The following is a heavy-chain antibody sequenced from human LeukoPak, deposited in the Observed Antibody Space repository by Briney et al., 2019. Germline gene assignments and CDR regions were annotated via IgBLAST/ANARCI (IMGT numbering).Heavy chain of an antibody. CDR2: IYYSGST. D-gene: IGHD5-12*01. Sequence: SETLSLTCTVSGGSISSSSYYWGWIRQPPGKGLEWIGSIYYSGSTYYNPSLKSRVTISVDTSKNQFSLKLSSVTAADTAVYYCARHNPPRGYSGYANYYFDYWGQGTLVTVSS. CDR3: ARHNPPRGYSGYANYYFDY. V-gene: IGHV4-39*07. CDR1: GGSISSSSYY. J-gene: IGHJ4*02.